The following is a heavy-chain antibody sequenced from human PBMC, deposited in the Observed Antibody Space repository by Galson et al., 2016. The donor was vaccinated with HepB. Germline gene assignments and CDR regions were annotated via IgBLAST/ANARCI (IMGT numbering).Heavy chain of an antibody. D-gene: IGHD3-10*01. Sequence: SLRLSCAASGFTFSNYGMHWVRQAPGKGLERVAVIWYDGSNKYYTDSVKGRFTISRDNSKNTLYLQMNSLRAEDTAVYFCARDPDSGSGTYYYGIDVWGQGTTVTVSS. V-gene: IGHV3-33*01. J-gene: IGHJ6*02. CDR2: IWYDGSNK. CDR3: ARDPDSGSGTYYYGIDV. CDR1: GFTFSNYG.